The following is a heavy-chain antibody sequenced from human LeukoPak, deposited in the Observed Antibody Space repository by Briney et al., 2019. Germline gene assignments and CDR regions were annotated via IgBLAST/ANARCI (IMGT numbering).Heavy chain of an antibody. V-gene: IGHV1-46*01. CDR3: AREEMGGAAFDI. Sequence: ASVKVSCKASGYTFTSYYIHWVRQAPGQGLEWMGIINPSGGSTSYAQKFQGRVTITRDTSASTAYMELSSLRSEDMAVYYCAREEMGGAAFDIWGQGTMVTVSS. J-gene: IGHJ3*02. CDR1: GYTFTSYY. D-gene: IGHD1-26*01. CDR2: INPSGGST.